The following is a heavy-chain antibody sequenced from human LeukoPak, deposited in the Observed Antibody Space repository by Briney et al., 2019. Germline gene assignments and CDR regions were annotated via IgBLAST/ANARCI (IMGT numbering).Heavy chain of an antibody. CDR3: ARDVHSSGWPEIDY. D-gene: IGHD6-19*01. CDR1: GGSISSSSYY. V-gene: IGHV4-39*07. J-gene: IGHJ4*02. CDR2: IYYSGST. Sequence: PSETLSLTCTVSGGSISSSSYYWGWIRQPPGKGLEWIGSIYYSGSTYYNPSLKSRVTISVDTSKNQFSLKPSSVTAADTAVYYCARDVHSSGWPEIDYWGQGTLVTVSS.